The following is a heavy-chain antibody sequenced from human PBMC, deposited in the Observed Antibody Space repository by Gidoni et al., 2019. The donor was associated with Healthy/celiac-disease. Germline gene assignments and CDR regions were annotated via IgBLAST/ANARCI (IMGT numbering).Heavy chain of an antibody. V-gene: IGHV4-34*01. Sequence: QVQLQQWGAGLLKPSETLSLTCAVYGGSFNDYYWSWIRQPPGKGLEWIGEINHSGSTNYNPSLKSRVSISVDTSKNQFSLKLSSVTAADTAVYYCARRPLGPVYAMGSRRGANWYFDLWGRGTLVTVSS. CDR2: INHSGST. J-gene: IGHJ2*01. D-gene: IGHD2-8*01. CDR1: GGSFNDYY. CDR3: ARRPLGPVYAMGSRRGANWYFDL.